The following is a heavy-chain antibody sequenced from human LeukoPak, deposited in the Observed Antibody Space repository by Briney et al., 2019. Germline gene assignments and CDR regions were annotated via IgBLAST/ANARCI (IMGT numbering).Heavy chain of an antibody. J-gene: IGHJ4*02. CDR2: ISSSGGTI. CDR3: AREGNYYFDY. Sequence: GGSLRLSCAASGFTFSSYEMIWVRQAPGKGLEWVSYISSSGGTIYYADSVKGRFTISRDNAKNSLYLQMNSLRVEDTAVYFCAREGNYYFDYWAREPWSPSPQ. V-gene: IGHV3-48*03. CDR1: GFTFSSYE.